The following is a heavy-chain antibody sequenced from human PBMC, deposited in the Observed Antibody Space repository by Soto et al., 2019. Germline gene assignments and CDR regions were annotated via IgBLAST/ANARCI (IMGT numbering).Heavy chain of an antibody. CDR1: GFTFSSYG. CDR2: ISYDGSNK. J-gene: IGHJ6*03. CDR3: AKDPRYSSSRTNYYYYYYMDV. Sequence: GGSLRLSCAASGFTFSSYGMHWVRQAPGKGLEWVAVISYDGSNKYYADSVKGRFTISRDNSKNTLYLQMNSLRAEDTAVYYCAKDPRYSSSRTNYYYYYYMDVWGKGTTVTVSS. D-gene: IGHD6-6*01. V-gene: IGHV3-30*18.